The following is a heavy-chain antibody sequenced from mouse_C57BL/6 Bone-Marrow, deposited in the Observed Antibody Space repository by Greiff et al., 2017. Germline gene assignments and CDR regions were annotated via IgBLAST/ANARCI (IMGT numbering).Heavy chain of an antibody. CDR1: GFTFSSYA. Sequence: EVNVVESGGGLVKPGGSLKLSCAASGFTFSSYAMSWVRQTPEKRLEWVATISDGGSYTYYPDNVKGRFTISRDNAKNNLYLQMSHLKSEDTAMYYCAREDYEAFAYWGQGTLVTVSA. J-gene: IGHJ3*01. D-gene: IGHD2-4*01. CDR3: AREDYEAFAY. V-gene: IGHV5-4*03. CDR2: ISDGGSYT.